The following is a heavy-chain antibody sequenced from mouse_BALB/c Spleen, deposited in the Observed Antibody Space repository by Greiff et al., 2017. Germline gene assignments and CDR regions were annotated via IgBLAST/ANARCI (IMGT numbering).Heavy chain of an antibody. V-gene: IGHV2-6-7*01. CDR3: ARVFITTLYAMDY. D-gene: IGHD1-1*01. Sequence: QVQLKESGPGLVAPSQSLSITCTVSGFSLTGYGVNWVRQPPGKGLEWLGMIWGDGSTDYNSALKSRLSISKDNSKSQVFLKMNSLQTDDTARYYCARVFITTLYAMDYWGQGTSVTVSS. CDR1: GFSLTGYG. CDR2: IWGDGST. J-gene: IGHJ4*01.